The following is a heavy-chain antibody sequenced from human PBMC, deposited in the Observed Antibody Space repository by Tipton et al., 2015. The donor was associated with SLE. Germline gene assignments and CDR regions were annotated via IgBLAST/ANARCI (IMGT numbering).Heavy chain of an antibody. CDR3: ARERGTYVADY. Sequence: TLSLTCTVSGGSIRNYYWSWIRQSAERGREWIGRVYTSGSTNYNPSLKSRLTMSIDTSKSQFSLKLTSMTAADTAIYYCARERGTYVADYWGRGTLVTVSS. D-gene: IGHD1-26*01. V-gene: IGHV4-4*07. CDR2: VYTSGST. CDR1: GGSIRNYY. J-gene: IGHJ4*02.